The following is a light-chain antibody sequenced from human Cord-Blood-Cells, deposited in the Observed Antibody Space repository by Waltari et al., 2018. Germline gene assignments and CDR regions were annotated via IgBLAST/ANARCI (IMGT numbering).Light chain of an antibody. J-gene: IGKJ4*01. CDR2: AAS. V-gene: IGKV1-39*01. CDR3: QQSYSTPLT. Sequence: DIQMTQYPSSLSASVGDRVTITCRASQSISSYLNWYQQKPGKAPKLLIYAASSLQSGVPSRFSGSGSGTDFTLTISSLQPEDFATYYCQQSYSTPLTFGGGTKVAIK. CDR1: QSISSY.